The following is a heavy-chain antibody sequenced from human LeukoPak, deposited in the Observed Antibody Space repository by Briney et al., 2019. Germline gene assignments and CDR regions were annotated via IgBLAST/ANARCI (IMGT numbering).Heavy chain of an antibody. CDR1: GFTFSSYE. J-gene: IGHJ4*02. V-gene: IGHV3-48*03. CDR2: ISSSGSTI. D-gene: IGHD3-10*01. CDR3: ARVGIWFGELLIDY. Sequence: PGGSLRLSCAASGFTFSSYEMNWVRQAPGKGLEWVSYISSSGSTIYYADSVKGRFTISRDNAKNSLYLQMNSLRAEDTAVYYCARVGIWFGELLIDYWGQGTLVTVSS.